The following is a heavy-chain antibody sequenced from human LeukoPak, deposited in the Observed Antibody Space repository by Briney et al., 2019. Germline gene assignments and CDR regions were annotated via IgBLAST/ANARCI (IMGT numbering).Heavy chain of an antibody. CDR3: ARVRGIAVAGRYYYYYMDV. D-gene: IGHD6-19*01. CDR2: INHSGST. V-gene: IGHV4-39*07. J-gene: IGHJ6*03. Sequence: SETLSLTCTVSGGSISSSSYYWSWIRQPPGKGLEWIGEINHSGSTNYNPSLKSRVTISVDTSKNQFSLKLGSVTAADTAVYYCARVRGIAVAGRYYYYYMDVWGKGTTVTVSS. CDR1: GGSISSSSYY.